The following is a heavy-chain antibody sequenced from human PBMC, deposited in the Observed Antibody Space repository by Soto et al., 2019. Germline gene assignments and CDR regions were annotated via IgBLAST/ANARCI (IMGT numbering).Heavy chain of an antibody. CDR1: GFTFGYYA. V-gene: IGHV3-49*04. D-gene: IGHD3-22*01. CDR3: TRDPYDSSGYYDY. J-gene: IGHJ4*02. Sequence: PGGSLRLSCTASGFTFGYYAMSWVRQAPGKGLEWVGFIRSKTYGGTTEYAASVKGRFTISRDDSKSVAYLQMNSLKTEDTAVYYCTRDPYDSSGYYDYWGQGTLVTVSS. CDR2: IRSKTYGGTT.